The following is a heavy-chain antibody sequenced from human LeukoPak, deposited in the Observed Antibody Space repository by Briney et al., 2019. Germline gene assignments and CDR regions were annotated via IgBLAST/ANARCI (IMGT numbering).Heavy chain of an antibody. D-gene: IGHD1-26*01. CDR3: ARGPLIAGIVGAKSDAFDI. V-gene: IGHV1-18*01. Sequence: ASVKVSCKASGYTFTSYGISWVRQAPGQGLEWMGWISAYNGNTNYAQKLQGRVTMTTDTSTSTAYMELRSLRSDDTAVYYCARGPLIAGIVGAKSDAFDIWGQGTMVTVSS. CDR2: ISAYNGNT. CDR1: GYTFTSYG. J-gene: IGHJ3*02.